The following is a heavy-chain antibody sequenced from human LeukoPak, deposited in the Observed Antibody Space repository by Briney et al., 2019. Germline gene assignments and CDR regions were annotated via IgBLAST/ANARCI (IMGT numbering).Heavy chain of an antibody. J-gene: IGHJ4*02. V-gene: IGHV4-59*02. CDR3: ARGSIAAAGSDNIDY. CDR1: GGSVSGYY. D-gene: IGHD6-13*01. Sequence: PSETLSLTCTVSGGSVSGYYWSWIRQPPGKGLEWIGFIYYSGTTSYNPSLKSRVTISVDTSKDQFSPKLSSVSAADTAVYYCARGSIAAAGSDNIDYWGQGTLVTVSS. CDR2: IYYSGTT.